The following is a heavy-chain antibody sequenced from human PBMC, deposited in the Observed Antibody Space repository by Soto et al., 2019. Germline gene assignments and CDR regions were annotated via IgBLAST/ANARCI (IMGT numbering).Heavy chain of an antibody. CDR1: GFTFSNAW. Sequence: GGSLRLSCAASGFTFSNAWMSWVRQAPGKGLEWVGRIKSKTDGGTTDYAAPVKGRFTISRDDSKNTLYLQMNSLKTEDTAVYYCTAKSQDYDFWSGYLYYFDYWGQGTLVTVSS. J-gene: IGHJ4*02. D-gene: IGHD3-3*01. CDR3: TAKSQDYDFWSGYLYYFDY. V-gene: IGHV3-15*01. CDR2: IKSKTDGGTT.